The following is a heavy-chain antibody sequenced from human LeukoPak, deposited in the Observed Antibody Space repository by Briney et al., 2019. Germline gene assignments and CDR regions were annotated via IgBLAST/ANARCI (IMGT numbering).Heavy chain of an antibody. D-gene: IGHD2-8*01. CDR2: ISSSSSSSTR. J-gene: IGHJ4*02. CDR3: ARVELMGV. Sequence: GRSLRLSCAASGFSFSNYSMNWVRQAPGKGLEWVSYISSSSSSSTRYYADSVKGRFTISRDNAKNSLYLQMNSLRAEDTAVYYCARVELMGVWGQGTLVTVSS. V-gene: IGHV3-48*01. CDR1: GFSFSNYS.